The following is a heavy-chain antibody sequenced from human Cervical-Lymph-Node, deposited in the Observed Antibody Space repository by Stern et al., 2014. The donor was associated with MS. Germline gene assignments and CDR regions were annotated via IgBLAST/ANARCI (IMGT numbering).Heavy chain of an antibody. CDR3: ARQYCSNERCHSSAYNYYGLDV. J-gene: IGHJ6*02. CDR1: GYTFTGYY. Sequence: QVQLVQSGAEVKKPGASVKVSCRASGYTFTGYYIHWVRQAPGQGLVWMGRINPNNEGTNYAERFQGGVTLTRYTSIRTAYMELSSLRSDDTAMYFCARQYCSNERCHSSAYNYYGLDVWGQGTTITVSS. V-gene: IGHV1-2*06. CDR2: INPNNEGT. D-gene: IGHD2-8*01.